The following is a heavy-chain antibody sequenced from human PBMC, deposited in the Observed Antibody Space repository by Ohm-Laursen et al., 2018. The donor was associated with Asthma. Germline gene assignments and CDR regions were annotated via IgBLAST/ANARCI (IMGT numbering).Heavy chain of an antibody. CDR2: ISTASTFI. V-gene: IGHV3-21*01. J-gene: IGHJ6*02. Sequence: SLRLSCAASGFTFSGSWMIWVRQAPGKGLQWVASISTASTFIYYADSVRGRFTISRDNAKNSLYLQMNSLRAQDTAVYYCAVRTTSAGFDVWGQGTTVTVSS. CDR1: GFTFSGSW. CDR3: AVRTTSAGFDV. D-gene: IGHD1-1*01.